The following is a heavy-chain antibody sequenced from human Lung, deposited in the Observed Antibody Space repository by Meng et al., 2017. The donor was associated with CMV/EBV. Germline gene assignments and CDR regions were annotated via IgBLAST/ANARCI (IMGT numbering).Heavy chain of an antibody. CDR1: GYTFTSYY. CDR2: INPSGGST. D-gene: IGHD4-11*01. V-gene: IGHV1-46*01. CDR3: ARDRLVVTTGMDV. J-gene: IGHJ6*02. Sequence: ASVKVSXKASGYTFTSYYMHWVRQAPGQGLEWMGIINPSGGSTSYAQKFQGRVTMTRDTSTSTVYMELSSLRSEDTAVYYCARDRLVVTTGMDVWGQGTTVTVSS.